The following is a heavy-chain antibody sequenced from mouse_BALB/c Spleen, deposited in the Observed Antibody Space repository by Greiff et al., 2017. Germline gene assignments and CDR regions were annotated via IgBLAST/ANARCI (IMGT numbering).Heavy chain of an antibody. Sequence: VQLQQSGAELVKPGASVKLSCTASGFNIKDTYMHWVKQRPEQGLEWIGRIDPANGNTKYDPKFQGKATITADTSSNTAYLQLSSPTSEDSAVYYCASPLNWDGTGAMDYWGQGTSVTVSS. D-gene: IGHD4-1*01. CDR2: IDPANGNT. V-gene: IGHV14-3*02. CDR1: GFNIKDTY. CDR3: ASPLNWDGTGAMDY. J-gene: IGHJ4*01.